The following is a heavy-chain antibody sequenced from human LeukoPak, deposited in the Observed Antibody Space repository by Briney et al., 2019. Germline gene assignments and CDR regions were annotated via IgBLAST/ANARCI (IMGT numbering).Heavy chain of an antibody. D-gene: IGHD3-16*02. CDR1: GYTFTSYY. CDR3: ARGRGRPYDYVWGSYRLFDY. Sequence: ASVKVSCKASGYTFTSYYMHWVRQAPGQGLEWMGIINPSGGSTSYAQKFQGRVTMTRDMSTSTAYMELSSLRSEDTAVYYCARGRGRPYDYVWGSYRLFDYWGQGTLVTVSS. V-gene: IGHV1-46*01. CDR2: INPSGGST. J-gene: IGHJ4*02.